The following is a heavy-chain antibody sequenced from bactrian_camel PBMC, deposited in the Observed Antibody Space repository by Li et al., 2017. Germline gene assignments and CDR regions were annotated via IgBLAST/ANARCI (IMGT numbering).Heavy chain of an antibody. CDR1: GYRYSSYC. V-gene: IGHV3S6*01. Sequence: HVQLVESGGGSVQSGGSLRLSCVASGYRYSSYCMGWFRQAPGKEREGVASIDSDGSTNYAESVKGRFSISQDIAHDTLYLELNSLKTEDTAVYYCTPSPWDNWGQGTQVTVS. D-gene: IGHD3*01. CDR3: TPSPWDN. J-gene: IGHJ4*01. CDR2: IDSDGST.